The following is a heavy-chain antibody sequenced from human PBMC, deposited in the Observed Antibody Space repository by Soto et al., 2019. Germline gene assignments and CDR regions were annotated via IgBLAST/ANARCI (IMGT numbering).Heavy chain of an antibody. CDR2: MNPNTGNS. CDR1: GYTFTSYD. Sequence: GASVKISCKASGYTFTSYDIYWVRQATGQGLEWMGWMNPNTGNSGYAQKFQGRVTMTSDTSISTAHMELSSLRSEDTAVYYCARRAETNGWNGFGADKYYIDFWGQGTLVTVSS. J-gene: IGHJ4*02. D-gene: IGHD1-1*01. V-gene: IGHV1-8*01. CDR3: ARRAETNGWNGFGADKYYIDF.